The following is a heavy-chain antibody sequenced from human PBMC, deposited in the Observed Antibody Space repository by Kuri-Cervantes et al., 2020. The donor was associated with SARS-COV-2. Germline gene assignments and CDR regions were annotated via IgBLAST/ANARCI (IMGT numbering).Heavy chain of an antibody. V-gene: IGHV4-34*01. CDR1: GGSFSGFY. CDR3: ARGWSNYYYGMDV. CDR2: INHSGST. D-gene: IGHD3/OR15-3a*01. J-gene: IGHJ6*02. Sequence: SETLSLTCAVYGGSFSGFYWNWIRQPPGKGLEWIGEINHSGSTNYNPSLKSRVTISVDTSKNQLTLKLSSVTAADTAVYYCARGWSNYYYGMDVWGQGTTVTVSS.